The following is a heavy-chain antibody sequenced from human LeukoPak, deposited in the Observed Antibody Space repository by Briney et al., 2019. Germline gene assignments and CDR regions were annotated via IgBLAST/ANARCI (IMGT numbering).Heavy chain of an antibody. Sequence: GGSLRLSCAASGFTFSSYAMSWVRQAPGKGLEWVSAISGSGSSTYYAGSVRGRFTISRDNSKDTLYLQMNSLTAEDTAVYYCGKDKVGGGGYNDFWGQGILVTVSS. CDR2: ISGSGSST. D-gene: IGHD1-1*01. J-gene: IGHJ4*02. V-gene: IGHV3-23*01. CDR3: GKDKVGGGGYNDF. CDR1: GFTFSSYA.